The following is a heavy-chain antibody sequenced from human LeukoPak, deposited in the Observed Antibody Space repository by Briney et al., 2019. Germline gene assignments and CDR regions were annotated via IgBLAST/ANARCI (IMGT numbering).Heavy chain of an antibody. CDR1: GFTFSSYS. CDR3: ARENTLWFGELLLED. Sequence: PGGSLRLSCAASGFTFSSYSMNWVRQAPGKGLEWVSSISSSGSYIYYADSVKGRFTISGDNAKNSLYLQMNSLRAEDTAVYYCARENTLWFGELLLEDWGQGTLVTVSS. V-gene: IGHV3-21*01. CDR2: ISSSGSYI. D-gene: IGHD3-10*01. J-gene: IGHJ4*02.